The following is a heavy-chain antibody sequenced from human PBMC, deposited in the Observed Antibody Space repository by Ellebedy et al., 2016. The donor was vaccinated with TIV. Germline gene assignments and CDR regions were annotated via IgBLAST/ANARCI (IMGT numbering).Heavy chain of an antibody. D-gene: IGHD1-26*01. CDR3: ARGSGSGSQNNWIDP. V-gene: IGHV4-34*01. Sequence: SETLSLTXAVYGGSFSGYYWSWIRQPPGKGLEWIGEVNHGGSTNYNPSLKSRVPISVDTSKNQFSLKLSSVTAADTAVYYCARGSGSGSQNNWIDPWGQGTLVTVSS. CDR1: GGSFSGYY. J-gene: IGHJ5*02. CDR2: VNHGGST.